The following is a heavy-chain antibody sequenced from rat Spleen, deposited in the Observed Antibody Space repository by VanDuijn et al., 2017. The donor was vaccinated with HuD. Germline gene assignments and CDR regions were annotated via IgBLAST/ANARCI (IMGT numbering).Heavy chain of an antibody. CDR3: ARPTTGIPFNY. D-gene: IGHD1-9*01. J-gene: IGHJ2*01. Sequence: EVQLVESGGGSVQPGRSMRLSCAASGFTFRNYGMAWVRQTLTKGLEWVAFINIGGGDTYYRDSVKGRFTISRDNAESTLYLQMDSLRSEDTAIYYCARPTTGIPFNYWGQGVMVTVSS. CDR1: GFTFRNYG. V-gene: IGHV5-25*01. CDR2: INIGGGDT.